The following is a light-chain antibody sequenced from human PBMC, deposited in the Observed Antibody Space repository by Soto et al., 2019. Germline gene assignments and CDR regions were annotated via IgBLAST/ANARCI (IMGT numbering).Light chain of an antibody. CDR1: QSLLHSNGYNY. Sequence: DIVMTQSPLSLPVTPGEPASISCRSSQSLLHSNGYNYLDWYLQKPGQSPQXLIYLGSNRASGAPDRFSGSGSGTDFTLKISRVEAEDVGVYYCMQALQTITFGQGTRLEIK. V-gene: IGKV2-28*01. J-gene: IGKJ5*01. CDR2: LGS. CDR3: MQALQTIT.